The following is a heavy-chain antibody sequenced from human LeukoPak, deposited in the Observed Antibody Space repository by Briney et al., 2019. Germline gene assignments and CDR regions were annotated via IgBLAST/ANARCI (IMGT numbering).Heavy chain of an antibody. CDR2: LWYDGNNR. CDR3: ARESAAGTCDY. V-gene: IGHV3-33*01. CDR1: GITFSSYD. J-gene: IGHJ4*02. Sequence: GGSLRLSCAASGITFSSYDMHWVRQAPGKGLEWVAVLWYDGNNRYYADSVKGRFTISRDNSKNTLYLQMNSLRAEDTAVYYCARESAAGTCDYWGQGTLVTVSS. D-gene: IGHD6-13*01.